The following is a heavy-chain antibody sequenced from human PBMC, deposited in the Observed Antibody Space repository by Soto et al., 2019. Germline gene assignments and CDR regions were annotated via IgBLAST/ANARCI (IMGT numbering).Heavy chain of an antibody. CDR1: GCSISSSSYY. V-gene: IGHV4-39*01. J-gene: IGHJ5*02. CDR3: ARRPQGQKILRVVGWFDP. CDR2: IYYSGST. D-gene: IGHD5-12*01. Sequence: SETLSLTCTVSGCSISSSSYYWGRIRQPPGKGLEWIGSIYYSGSTYYNPSLKSRVTISVDTSKNQFPLKLSSVTAADTAVYYCARRPQGQKILRVVGWFDPWGQGTLVTVSS.